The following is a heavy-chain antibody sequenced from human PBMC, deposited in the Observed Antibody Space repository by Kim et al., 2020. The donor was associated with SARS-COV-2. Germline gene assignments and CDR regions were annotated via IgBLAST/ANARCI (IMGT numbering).Heavy chain of an antibody. D-gene: IGHD1-1*01. CDR3: SKRTVSTTGGANFDY. CDR1: GFTFSSYA. J-gene: IGHJ4*02. V-gene: IGHV3-23*01. Sequence: GGSLRLSCAASGFTFSSYAMSWVRQAPGKGLEWVSEISGSANRTHYADSVKGRFTISRDNSKNTLYLQVNSLRAEDTAVYYCSKRTVSTTGGANFDYWGQGTLVTVSS. CDR2: ISGSANRT.